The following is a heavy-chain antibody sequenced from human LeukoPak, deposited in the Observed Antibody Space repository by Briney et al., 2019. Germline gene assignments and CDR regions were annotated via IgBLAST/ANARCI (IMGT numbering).Heavy chain of an antibody. CDR2: INPNSGGT. J-gene: IGHJ6*03. CDR1: GYTFTGYY. D-gene: IGHD3-10*01. Sequence: ASVKVSCKASGYTFTGYYMHWVRQAPGQGLEWMGRINPNSGGTNYAQKFQGRVTMTRDTSISTAYMELSRLRSDDTAVYYCARVTGYYYYYMVVWGKGTTVTVS. CDR3: ARVTGYYYYYMVV. V-gene: IGHV1-2*06.